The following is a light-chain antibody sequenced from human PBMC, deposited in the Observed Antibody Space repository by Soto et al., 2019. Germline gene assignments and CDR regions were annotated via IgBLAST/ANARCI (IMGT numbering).Light chain of an antibody. Sequence: EIVVTQSPATLSVSPGERATLYCRAGQSVGSNLAWYQQKAGQPPRLLIYGASTRATGIPARFSASGSGTEFTLIITSLQSEDFTVYYCQQYNNWSNTFGQGTKLEIK. V-gene: IGKV3-15*01. CDR1: QSVGSN. J-gene: IGKJ2*01. CDR2: GAS. CDR3: QQYNNWSNT.